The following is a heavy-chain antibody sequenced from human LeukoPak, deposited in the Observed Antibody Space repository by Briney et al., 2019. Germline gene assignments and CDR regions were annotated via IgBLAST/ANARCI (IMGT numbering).Heavy chain of an antibody. D-gene: IGHD3-9*01. V-gene: IGHV3-23*01. CDR2: LSASGIST. CDR3: AKGDNDILTGYYNSFDY. J-gene: IGHJ4*02. CDR1: GFTFNNYA. Sequence: GGSLRLSCAASGFTFNNYAMSWVRQAPGKGLEWVSTLSASGISTYYSDSVRGRFTISRDNSENTLYLQMDSLRAGDTAVYYCAKGDNDILTGYYNSFDYWGQGTLVTVSS.